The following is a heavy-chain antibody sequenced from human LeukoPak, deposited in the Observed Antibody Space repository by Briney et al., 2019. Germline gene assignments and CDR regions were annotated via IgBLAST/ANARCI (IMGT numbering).Heavy chain of an antibody. Sequence: PSETLSLTCSVSGDSISSSSSYWGWIRQPPGKGLEWIGEIYHSGSTNYNPSLKSRVTISVDKSKNQFSLKLSSVTAADTAVYYCARVGVEYSYGRYETNAFDIWGQGTMVTVSS. D-gene: IGHD5-18*01. CDR3: ARVGVEYSYGRYETNAFDI. J-gene: IGHJ3*02. CDR2: IYHSGST. V-gene: IGHV4-39*07. CDR1: GDSISSSSSY.